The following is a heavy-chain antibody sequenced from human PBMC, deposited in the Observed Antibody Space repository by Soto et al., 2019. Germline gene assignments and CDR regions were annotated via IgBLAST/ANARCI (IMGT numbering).Heavy chain of an antibody. CDR2: INPSGGST. J-gene: IGHJ4*01. CDR1: GYTLTNYY. Sequence: ASVKVSCKSSGYTLTNYYMHWVRQAPGQGLEWVGIINPSGGSTGYAQKFQGRVIMTRDTSTSTDYMELSSLRSDDTAVYYCKRDLGGSYSDYWGQGTLVTVS. V-gene: IGHV1-46*01. D-gene: IGHD1-26*01. CDR3: KRDLGGSYSDY.